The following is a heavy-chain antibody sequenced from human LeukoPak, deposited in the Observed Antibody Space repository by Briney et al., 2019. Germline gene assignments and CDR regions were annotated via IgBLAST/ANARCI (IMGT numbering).Heavy chain of an antibody. CDR3: AKPAWGQQLDPLGY. J-gene: IGHJ4*02. CDR1: GFNFNNYV. Sequence: GRSLRLSCAASGFNFNNYVMHWVRQAPGKGLEWVAVISYDGFNKYYADSVKGRFTISRDNSKNTLYLQMNSLRAEDTAVYYCAKPAWGQQLDPLGYWGQGTLVTVSS. D-gene: IGHD6-13*01. V-gene: IGHV3-30*18. CDR2: ISYDGFNK.